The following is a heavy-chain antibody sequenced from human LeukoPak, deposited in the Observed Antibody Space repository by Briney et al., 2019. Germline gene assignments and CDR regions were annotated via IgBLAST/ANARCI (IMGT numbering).Heavy chain of an antibody. Sequence: ASVKVSCKVSGYTLTELSMHWVRQAPGKGLEWMGGFDPEDGETIYAQKFQGRVTMTEDTSTDTAYMELSSLRSEDTAVYYCATREPKDSSSWSFDYWGQGTLVTVSS. J-gene: IGHJ4*02. CDR1: GYTLTELS. D-gene: IGHD6-13*01. CDR2: FDPEDGET. V-gene: IGHV1-24*01. CDR3: ATREPKDSSSWSFDY.